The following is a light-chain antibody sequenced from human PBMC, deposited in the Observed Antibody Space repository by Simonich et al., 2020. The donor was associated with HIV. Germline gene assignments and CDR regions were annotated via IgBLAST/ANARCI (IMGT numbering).Light chain of an antibody. V-gene: IGLV2-14*03. CDR2: DVS. CDR1: NSDVGGYNY. CDR3: SSYTSSSTVV. J-gene: IGLJ2*01. Sequence: QSALTQPVSVSGSPGQSITISCTGTNSDVGGYNYVSWYPQHPGKAPKLMIYDVSNRPSGVSNRFSGSKSGNTASLTISGLQAEDEADYYCSSYTSSSTVVFGGGTKLTVL.